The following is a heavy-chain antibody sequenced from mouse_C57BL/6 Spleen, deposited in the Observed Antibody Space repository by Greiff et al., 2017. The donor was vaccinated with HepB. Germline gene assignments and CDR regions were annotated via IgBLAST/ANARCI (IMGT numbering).Heavy chain of an antibody. J-gene: IGHJ2*01. CDR2: LDLSDSYT. Sequence: QVQLQQPGAELVKPGASVKLSCKASGYTFTSYWMQWVKQRPGQGLEWIGELDLSDSYTNYNQKFKGKSTLTVDTSSSTAYMQLSSLTSEDSAVYYIARNDGSSYPSFDYWGKGTTLTVSS. V-gene: IGHV1-50*01. D-gene: IGHD1-1*01. CDR1: GYTFTSYW. CDR3: ARNDGSSYPSFDY.